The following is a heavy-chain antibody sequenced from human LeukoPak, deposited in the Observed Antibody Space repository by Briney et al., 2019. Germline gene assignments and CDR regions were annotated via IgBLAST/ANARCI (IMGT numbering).Heavy chain of an antibody. CDR1: GDSVSSNSAA. CDR3: ARLERGTYYY. J-gene: IGHJ4*02. CDR2: TYYRSKWYN. V-gene: IGHV6-1*01. D-gene: IGHD1-26*01. Sequence: SQTLSLTCALSGDSVSSNSAAWNWLRQSPSRGLEWLGRTYYRSKWYNDYSVSVKSRITINPDTSKNQFSLQLNSVSPEDTAVYYCARLERGTYYYWGQGTLVTVSS.